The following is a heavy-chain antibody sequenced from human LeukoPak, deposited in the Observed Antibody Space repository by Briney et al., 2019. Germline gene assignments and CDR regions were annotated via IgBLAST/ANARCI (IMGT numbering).Heavy chain of an antibody. J-gene: IGHJ3*02. V-gene: IGHV4-59*08. CDR2: IHHSGRS. D-gene: IGHD3-3*01. CDR3: ARLTFPGLRYDDRRIFDI. Sequence: SEALSLTRAVSGGSINSDDWSWSRRPPGKGLEWIGHIHHSGRSNYNPSLVSRVILSVDMSRNKFSLRLSSVTAADTAVYYCARLTFPGLRYDDRRIFDIWGQGSVVTVST. CDR1: GGSINSDD.